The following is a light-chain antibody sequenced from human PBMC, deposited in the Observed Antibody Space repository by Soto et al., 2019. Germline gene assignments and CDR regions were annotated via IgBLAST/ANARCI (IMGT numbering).Light chain of an antibody. V-gene: IGKV4-1*01. CDR3: QQYYSTPET. Sequence: DIVMTQSPDSLAVSLGERATINCKSSQSVLYSSNNKNYLAWYQQKPGQPPKLLIYWASTRESGVPDRFSGSGSGTDFTLTISSLQAEDAAVYYCQQYYSTPETFGPGTKVDIK. CDR2: WAS. J-gene: IGKJ3*01. CDR1: QSVLYSSNNKNY.